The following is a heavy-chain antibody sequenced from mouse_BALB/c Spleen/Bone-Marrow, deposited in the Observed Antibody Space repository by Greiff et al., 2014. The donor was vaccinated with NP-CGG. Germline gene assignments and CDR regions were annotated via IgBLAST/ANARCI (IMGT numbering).Heavy chain of an antibody. Sequence: VKLEESGPGLVAPSQSLSITCTVSGFSLTNYGVHWVRQPPGKGLECLGVIWADGSTNYNSALMSRLSISKDNSKSQVFFKMNSLQTDDTAMYYCARITTATGAMDYWGQGTSVTVSS. CDR1: GFSLTNYG. CDR2: IWADGST. CDR3: ARITTATGAMDY. V-gene: IGHV2-9*02. J-gene: IGHJ4*01. D-gene: IGHD1-2*01.